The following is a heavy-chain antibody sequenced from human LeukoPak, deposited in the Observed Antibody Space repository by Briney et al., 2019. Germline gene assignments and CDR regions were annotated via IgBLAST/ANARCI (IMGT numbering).Heavy chain of an antibody. CDR2: IYNGGTT. CDR3: ARANWEQLFDY. D-gene: IGHD7-27*01. J-gene: IGHJ4*02. V-gene: IGHV3-53*01. Sequence: GGSLRLSCAASGFTVSSNHMSWVRQAPGKGLEWVSVIYNGGTTHYADSVKGRFTISRDNSRNTLYLRMNSLRAEDTAVYYCARANWEQLFDYWGQGTLVTVSS. CDR1: GFTVSSNH.